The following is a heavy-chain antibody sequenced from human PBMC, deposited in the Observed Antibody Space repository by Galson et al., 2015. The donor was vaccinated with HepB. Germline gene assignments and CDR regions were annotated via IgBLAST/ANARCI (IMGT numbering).Heavy chain of an antibody. CDR3: ARDQRGYYQGYYFDY. Sequence: SLRLSCAASGFTFSSYAMHWVRQAPGKGLEWVAVISYDGSNKYYADSVKGRFTISRDNSKNTLYLQMNSLRAEDTAVYYCARDQRGYYQGYYFDYWGQGTLVTVSS. CDR1: GFTFSSYA. J-gene: IGHJ4*02. CDR2: ISYDGSNK. D-gene: IGHD3-22*01. V-gene: IGHV3-30-3*01.